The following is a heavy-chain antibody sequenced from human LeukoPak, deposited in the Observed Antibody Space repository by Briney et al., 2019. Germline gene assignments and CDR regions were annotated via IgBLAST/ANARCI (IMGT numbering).Heavy chain of an antibody. V-gene: IGHV4-34*01. Sequence: PSETLSLTCAVNGGSFSGFYWSWIRQPPGKGLEWIGEINHSGSTNYNPSLKSRVTISVDTSKNQFSLKLSSVTAADTAVYYCATRAYDILTGYYNWFDPWGQGTLVTVSS. J-gene: IGHJ5*02. CDR1: GGSFSGFY. CDR2: INHSGST. CDR3: ATRAYDILTGYYNWFDP. D-gene: IGHD3-9*01.